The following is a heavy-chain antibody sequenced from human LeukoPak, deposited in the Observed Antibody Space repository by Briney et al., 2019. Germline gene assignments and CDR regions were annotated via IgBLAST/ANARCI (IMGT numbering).Heavy chain of an antibody. CDR3: AYAPFYDFWSGYHPDY. J-gene: IGHJ4*02. CDR2: ISGSGSST. V-gene: IGHV3-23*01. D-gene: IGHD3-3*01. Sequence: GGSLRLSCAASGFTFSSYAMSWVRKAPGKGLEWVSAISGSGSSTYYADSVKGRFTISRDNSKNTLYLQMNSLRAEDTAVYYCAYAPFYDFWSGYHPDYWGQGTLVTVSS. CDR1: GFTFSSYA.